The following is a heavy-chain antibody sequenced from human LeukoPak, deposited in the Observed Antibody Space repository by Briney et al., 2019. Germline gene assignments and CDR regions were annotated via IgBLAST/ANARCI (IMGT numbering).Heavy chain of an antibody. CDR2: IYHRGST. J-gene: IGHJ4*02. D-gene: IGHD3-3*01. V-gene: IGHV4-30-2*01. CDR1: GGSISSGGYS. CDR3: ARGRSALGY. Sequence: SQTLSLTCAVSGGSISSGGYSWSWIRQPPGKGLEWIGYIYHRGSTYYNPSLKSRVTISVDRSKNQFSLKLSSVTAADTAVYYCARGRSALGYWGQGTLVTVSS.